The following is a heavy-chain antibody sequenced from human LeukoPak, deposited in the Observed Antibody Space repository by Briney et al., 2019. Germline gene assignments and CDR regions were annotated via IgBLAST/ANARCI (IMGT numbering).Heavy chain of an antibody. J-gene: IGHJ3*02. Sequence: GGSLRLSCAASGFTFSDYWMSWVRQAPGKGLEWVAVIWYDGSNKYYADSVKGRFTISRDNSKNTLYLQMNSLRAEDTAVYYCARVLAVADAFDIWGQGTMVTVSS. CDR1: GFTFSDYW. CDR3: ARVLAVADAFDI. D-gene: IGHD6-19*01. CDR2: IWYDGSNK. V-gene: IGHV3-33*08.